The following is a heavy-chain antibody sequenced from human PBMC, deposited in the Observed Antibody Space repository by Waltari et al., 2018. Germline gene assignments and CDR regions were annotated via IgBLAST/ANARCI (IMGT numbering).Heavy chain of an antibody. CDR1: GYTFTGYY. J-gene: IGHJ4*02. D-gene: IGHD3-9*01. V-gene: IGHV1-2*06. CDR2: INPNSGGT. Sequence: QVQLVQSGAEVKKPGASVKVSCKASGYTFTGYYMHWVRQAPGQGLEWMGRINPNSGGTNYAQKFQGRVTMTRDTSISTAYMELSRLRSDDTAVYYCARVFHYDILTGSSGDYWGQGTLVTVSS. CDR3: ARVFHYDILTGSSGDY.